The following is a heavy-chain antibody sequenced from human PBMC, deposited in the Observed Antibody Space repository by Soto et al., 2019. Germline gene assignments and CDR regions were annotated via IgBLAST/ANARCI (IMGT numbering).Heavy chain of an antibody. J-gene: IGHJ4*02. CDR3: ARWTTVMYYFDY. V-gene: IGHV4-31*03. D-gene: IGHD4-17*01. CDR1: GGSISSGGYY. CDR2: IYYSGST. Sequence: SETLSLTCTVSGGSISSGGYYWSWIRQHPGKGLEWIGYIYYSGSTYYNPSLKSRVTISVDTSKNQFSLKLSSVTAADTAVYYCARWTTVMYYFDYWRQRTLVTGSS.